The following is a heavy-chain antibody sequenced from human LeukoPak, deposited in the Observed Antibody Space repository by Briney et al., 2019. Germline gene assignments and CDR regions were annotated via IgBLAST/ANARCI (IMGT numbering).Heavy chain of an antibody. V-gene: IGHV4-34*01. CDR3: ARRGCGYHYDSSALMYYFDN. D-gene: IGHD3-22*01. J-gene: IGHJ4*02. Sequence: SETLSLTCAVFGGSFSGYYWTWIRQPPGKGLDWFGEINHGETANYNPSLKSRVTMSLDTSKNLSSLKLSSVTAADTAAYYCARRGCGYHYDSSALMYYFDNWGQGTLVTVSS. CDR1: GGSFSGYY. CDR2: INHGETA.